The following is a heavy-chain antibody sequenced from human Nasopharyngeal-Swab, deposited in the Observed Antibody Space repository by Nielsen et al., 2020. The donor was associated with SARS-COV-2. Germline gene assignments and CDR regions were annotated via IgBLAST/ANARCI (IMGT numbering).Heavy chain of an antibody. CDR2: ISAYNGNT. J-gene: IGHJ6*03. D-gene: IGHD5-18*01. V-gene: IGHV1-18*01. Sequence: ASVKVSCKASGYTFTSYGIIWVRQAPGQGLEWMGWISAYNGNTNYAQKLQGRVTMTTDTSTSTAYMELRSLRSDDTAVYYCARDSSYGTPYYYYYYMDVWGKGTTVTVSS. CDR3: ARDSSYGTPYYYYYYMDV. CDR1: GYTFTSYG.